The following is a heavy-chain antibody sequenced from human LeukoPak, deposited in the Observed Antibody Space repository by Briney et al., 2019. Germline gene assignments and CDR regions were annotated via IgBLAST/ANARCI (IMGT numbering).Heavy chain of an antibody. V-gene: IGHV1-18*01. CDR2: ISAYNGNT. D-gene: IGHD1-26*01. J-gene: IGHJ4*02. Sequence: ASVKVSCKASGYTFTSYGISWVRQAPGQGLEWTGWISAYNGNTNYAQKLQGRVTMTTDTSTSTAYMELRSLRSDDTAVYYCARVVRWELLPSYYFDYWGQGTLVTVSS. CDR3: ARVVRWELLPSYYFDY. CDR1: GYTFTSYG.